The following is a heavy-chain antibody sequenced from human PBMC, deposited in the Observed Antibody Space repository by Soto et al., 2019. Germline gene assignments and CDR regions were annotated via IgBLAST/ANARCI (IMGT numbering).Heavy chain of an antibody. CDR1: GYTFSYFG. J-gene: IGHJ4*02. V-gene: IGHV1-18*01. CDR2: ISGHNGET. CDR3: VRDRSVTVFGVVIAPFDY. Sequence: QVQMVQSGAEVKKPGASLKVSCQASGYTFSYFGISWVRLAPGQGLEWMGWISGHNGETNYAQKFQGRVTMTTDTSTSTAYMELRSLRIDDTAISYCVRDRSVTVFGVVIAPFDYWGQGTPVTVSS. D-gene: IGHD3-16*02.